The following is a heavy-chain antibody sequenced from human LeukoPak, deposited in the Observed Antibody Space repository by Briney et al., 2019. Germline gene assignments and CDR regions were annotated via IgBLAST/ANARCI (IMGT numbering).Heavy chain of an antibody. CDR1: GGSISSSSYY. CDR2: IYYSGST. V-gene: IGHV4-39*01. CDR3: ARAVAGTPDFDY. Sequence: SETLSLTCTVSGGSISSSSYYWGWIRQPPGKGLEWIGSIYYSGSTYYNPSLKSRVTISVDTSKNQFSLKLSSVTAADTAVYYCARAVAGTPDFDYWGQGTLVTVSS. J-gene: IGHJ4*02. D-gene: IGHD6-19*01.